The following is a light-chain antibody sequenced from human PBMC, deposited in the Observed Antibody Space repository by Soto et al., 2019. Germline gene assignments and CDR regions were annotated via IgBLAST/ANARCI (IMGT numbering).Light chain of an antibody. CDR1: NSNIGANYG. J-gene: IGLJ2*01. CDR3: QSYDSSLSGHVV. CDR2: GNN. Sequence: QSVLTQSPSVSGAPGQRLTISCTGSNSNIGANYGVHWYQHLPGTAPKLLIYGNNNRPSGVPDRFSGSKSGTSASLAITGLQAEDEGDYYCQSYDSSLSGHVVFGGGTKLTVL. V-gene: IGLV1-40*01.